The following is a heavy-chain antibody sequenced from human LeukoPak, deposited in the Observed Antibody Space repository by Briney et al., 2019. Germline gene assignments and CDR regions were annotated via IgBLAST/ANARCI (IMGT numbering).Heavy chain of an antibody. CDR3: AKDIVAYGDYSPDAFDI. V-gene: IGHV3-9*01. Sequence: GGSLRLSCEASGFTFTTYWIHWVRQGPGKGLEWVSGISWNSGSIGYADSVKGRFTISRDNAKNSLYLQMNSLRAEDTALYYCAKDIVAYGDYSPDAFDIWGQGTMVTVSS. CDR1: GFTFTTYW. J-gene: IGHJ3*02. D-gene: IGHD4-17*01. CDR2: ISWNSGSI.